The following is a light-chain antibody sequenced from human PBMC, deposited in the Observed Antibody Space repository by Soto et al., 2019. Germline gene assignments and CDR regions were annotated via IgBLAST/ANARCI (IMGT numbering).Light chain of an antibody. CDR2: AAS. CDR3: QQANSFTFT. V-gene: IGKV1-8*01. CDR1: QGISSY. J-gene: IGKJ5*01. Sequence: AIRMTQSPSSFSASTGDRVTITCRASQGISSYLDWYQQKKGKAPKLLIYAASTLQSGVPSRLRGSGYGTDSTITISSMKNEDFETYYCQQANSFTFTFGHGTRLEIK.